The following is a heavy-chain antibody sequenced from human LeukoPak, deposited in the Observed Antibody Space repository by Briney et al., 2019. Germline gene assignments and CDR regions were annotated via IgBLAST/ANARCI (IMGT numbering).Heavy chain of an antibody. V-gene: IGHV3-7*01. CDR3: AREMYYCSGGSCYSWEYQYAMDV. Sequence: GGSLRLSCAASGFTFSRYWMNWVRQAPGKGLEWVANIKEDGTEKDYVDSVKGRFTISRDNAKKSLYLQMNGLRAEDTARYYCAREMYYCSGGSCYSWEYQYAMDVWGQGTTVTVSS. D-gene: IGHD2-15*01. CDR1: GFTFSRYW. CDR2: IKEDGTEK. J-gene: IGHJ6*02.